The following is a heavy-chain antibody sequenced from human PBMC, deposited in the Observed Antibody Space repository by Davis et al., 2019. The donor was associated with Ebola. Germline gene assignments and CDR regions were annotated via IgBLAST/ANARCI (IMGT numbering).Heavy chain of an antibody. CDR3: AEGGREVTPLND. CDR2: INSRSDVI. Sequence: GESLKISCAASGFTFSSYAMNWVRQTPGKGLEWIAYINSRSDVIHYSDSVKGRFTISRDNAKNSLFLQMNSLRVADTAVYYCAEGGREVTPLNDWGQGTLVTVSS. CDR1: GFTFSSYA. V-gene: IGHV3-48*04. D-gene: IGHD2-21*02. J-gene: IGHJ4*02.